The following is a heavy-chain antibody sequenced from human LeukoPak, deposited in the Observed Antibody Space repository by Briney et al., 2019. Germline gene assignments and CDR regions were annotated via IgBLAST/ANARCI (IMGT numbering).Heavy chain of an antibody. D-gene: IGHD6-19*01. CDR3: ARGPRSSDWYSIDY. CDR1: GGSISSYY. CDR2: IYINGNT. Sequence: SETLSLTCTVSGGSISSYYWSRIRQPAGKGLEWIGRIYINGNTNYNPSLESRVTMSVDTSKNQFSLKLSSVTAADTAVYYCARGPRSSDWYSIDYWGQGTLVTVSS. J-gene: IGHJ4*02. V-gene: IGHV4-4*07.